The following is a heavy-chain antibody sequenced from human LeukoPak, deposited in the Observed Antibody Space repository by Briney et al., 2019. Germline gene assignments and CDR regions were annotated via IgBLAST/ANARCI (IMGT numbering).Heavy chain of an antibody. CDR3: ARVRGYFDY. CDR1: GGSISSYY. V-gene: IGHV4-59*01. D-gene: IGHD5-24*01. CDR2: IYYSGST. Sequence: SGTLSLTCTVSGGSISSYYWSWIRQPPGKGLEWIGYIYYSGSTNYNPSLKSRVTISVDTSKNQFSLKLSSVTAADTAVYYCARVRGYFDYWGQGTLVTVSS. J-gene: IGHJ4*02.